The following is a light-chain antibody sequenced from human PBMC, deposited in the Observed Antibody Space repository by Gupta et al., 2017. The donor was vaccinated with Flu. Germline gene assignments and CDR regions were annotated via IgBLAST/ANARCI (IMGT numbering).Light chain of an antibody. Sequence: SALTQPASVSGSPGQSITISCTGTSSDVGGYNYVSWYQQHPGKAPKLMIYEVSKRPAGVSNRFSGSKSGNTASLTISGRQEEDEADYYCSSDTSSSSVVFGGGTKLTVL. J-gene: IGLJ2*01. V-gene: IGLV2-14*01. CDR1: SSDVGGYNY. CDR3: SSDTSSSSVV. CDR2: EVS.